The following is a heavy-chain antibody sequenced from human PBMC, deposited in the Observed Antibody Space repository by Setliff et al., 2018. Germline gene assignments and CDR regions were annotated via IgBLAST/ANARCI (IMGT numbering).Heavy chain of an antibody. CDR1: GASISSGSYY. CDR2: FYTSGST. Sequence: SSETLSLTCTVSGASISSGSYYWSWIRQPAGKGLEWIGHFYTSGSTNYNPPLKSRVTISIDTSKNQFSLRLSSVTAADTAVYYCARGDFWSGYYSNLNWFDPWGQGTLVTVSS. J-gene: IGHJ5*02. D-gene: IGHD3-3*01. CDR3: ARGDFWSGYYSNLNWFDP. V-gene: IGHV4-61*09.